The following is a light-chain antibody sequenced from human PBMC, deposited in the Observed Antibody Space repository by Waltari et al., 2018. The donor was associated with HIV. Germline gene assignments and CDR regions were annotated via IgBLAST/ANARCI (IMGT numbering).Light chain of an antibody. CDR3: QVWDSSSDHVV. CDR1: NMGSKS. V-gene: IGLV3-21*02. J-gene: IGLJ2*01. Sequence: SYVLTQPPSVSVAPGQTARITCGGNNMGSKSVHWYQQKPGQAPALVVYDDSDRPPGIPERFSGSNSGNTATLTISRVEAGDEADYYCQVWDSSSDHVVFGGGTKLTVL. CDR2: DDS.